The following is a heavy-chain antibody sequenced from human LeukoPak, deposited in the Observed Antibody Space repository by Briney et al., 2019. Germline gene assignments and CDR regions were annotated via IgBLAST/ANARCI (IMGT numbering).Heavy chain of an antibody. CDR1: GYTFTSYC. CDR2: INPSGGST. J-gene: IGHJ4*02. V-gene: IGHV1-46*01. D-gene: IGHD6-13*01. Sequence: ASVKVSCKASGYTFTSYCMHWVGQAPGQGLEWMGIINPSGGSTSYAQKFQGRVTMTRDTSTSTVYMELSSLRSEDTAVYYCARDRRGGQQLVREYFDYRGQGTLVTVSS. CDR3: ARDRRGGQQLVREYFDY.